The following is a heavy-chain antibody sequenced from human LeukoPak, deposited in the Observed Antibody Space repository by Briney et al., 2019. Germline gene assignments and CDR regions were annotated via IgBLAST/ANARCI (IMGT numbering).Heavy chain of an antibody. V-gene: IGHV3-15*01. Sequence: GGSLRLSCAASGLIFSKAWMTWVRQAPGEGLQWVGRIKSNTDGGTTDYAAPVKGRFTISRDDSKNTLYLQMNSLKTEDTAVYYCTTDGKQWLGPRYFDLWGRGTLVTVSS. CDR2: IKSNTDGGTT. CDR3: TTDGKQWLGPRYFDL. D-gene: IGHD6-19*01. J-gene: IGHJ2*01. CDR1: GLIFSKAW.